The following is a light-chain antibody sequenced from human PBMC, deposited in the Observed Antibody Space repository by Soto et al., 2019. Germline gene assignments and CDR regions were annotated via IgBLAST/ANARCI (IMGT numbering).Light chain of an antibody. V-gene: IGKV3-15*01. Sequence: EIVMTQSPATLSVSPGERATLSCRASQSVNSNLAWYQQKPGQAPRLLIYGASTRATGVPARFSGSGSGTEITLTISSLPSEDFAVYFCQQYNNWPTFGQGTKVVIK. J-gene: IGKJ1*01. CDR2: GAS. CDR3: QQYNNWPT. CDR1: QSVNSN.